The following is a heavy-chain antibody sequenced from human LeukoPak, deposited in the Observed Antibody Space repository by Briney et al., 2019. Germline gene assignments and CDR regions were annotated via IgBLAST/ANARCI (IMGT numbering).Heavy chain of an antibody. D-gene: IGHD6-6*01. CDR2: IRSKANSYAT. J-gene: IGHJ4*02. V-gene: IGHV3-73*01. CDR3: TSSDPMKNDY. CDR1: GFTFSGSA. Sequence: GGSLRLSCAASGFTFSGSAMHWVRQASGKGLEWVGRIRSKANSYATAYAASVKGRFTISRDDSKNTAYLQMDSLKTEDTAVYYCTSSDPMKNDYWGQGTLVTVSS.